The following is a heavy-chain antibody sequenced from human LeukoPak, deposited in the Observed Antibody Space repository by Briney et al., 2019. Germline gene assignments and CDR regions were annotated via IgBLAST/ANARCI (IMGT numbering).Heavy chain of an antibody. Sequence: GESLKISCKGSGYSFTDYWIGWVRQMPGKGLEWMGIIYPSDSDTRYSPSFQGQVTVSVDKSINTAYLHWSSLKASDTAMYYCARQVRLRSPVDYWGQGTLVTVSS. J-gene: IGHJ4*02. CDR1: GYSFTDYW. D-gene: IGHD5-12*01. CDR2: IYPSDSDT. CDR3: ARQVRLRSPVDY. V-gene: IGHV5-51*01.